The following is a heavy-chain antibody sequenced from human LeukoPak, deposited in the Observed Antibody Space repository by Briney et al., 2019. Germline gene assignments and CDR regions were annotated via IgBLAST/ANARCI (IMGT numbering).Heavy chain of an antibody. J-gene: IGHJ3*02. Sequence: ASVKVSCKASGYTFTGYYMHWVRQAPGQGLEWMGWINPNSGGTNYAQKFQGRVTMTRDTSISTAYMELSRLRSDHTAVYYCARDRSRQQLVLSAFDIWGQGTMVTVSS. CDR1: GYTFTGYY. V-gene: IGHV1-2*02. CDR3: ARDRSRQQLVLSAFDI. D-gene: IGHD6-13*01. CDR2: INPNSGGT.